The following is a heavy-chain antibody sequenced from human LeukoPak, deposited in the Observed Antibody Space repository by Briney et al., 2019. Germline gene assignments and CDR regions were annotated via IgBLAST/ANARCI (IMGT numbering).Heavy chain of an antibody. J-gene: IGHJ4*02. V-gene: IGHV4-39*01. D-gene: IGHD6-13*01. CDR1: GGSISSSSYY. Sequence: SETLSLTCTVSGGSISSSSYYWGWIRQPPGKGLEWIGSIYYSGSTYYNPSLKSRVTISVDTSKNQFSLKLSSVTAADTAVYYCARGGVKQLVPLYYFDYWGQGTLVTVSS. CDR3: ARGGVKQLVPLYYFDY. CDR2: IYYSGST.